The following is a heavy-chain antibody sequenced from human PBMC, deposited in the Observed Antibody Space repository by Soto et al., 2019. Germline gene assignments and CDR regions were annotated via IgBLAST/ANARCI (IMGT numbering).Heavy chain of an antibody. CDR3: ARSRTTVTPSGFQH. Sequence: NPSETLSLTCTVSGGSISSYYWSWIRQPPGKGLEWIGYIYYSGSTNYNPSLKSRVTISVDTSKNQFSLKLSSVTAADTAVYYCARSRTTVTPSGFQHWGQGTLVTVSS. D-gene: IGHD4-17*01. CDR2: IYYSGST. J-gene: IGHJ1*01. V-gene: IGHV4-59*01. CDR1: GGSISSYY.